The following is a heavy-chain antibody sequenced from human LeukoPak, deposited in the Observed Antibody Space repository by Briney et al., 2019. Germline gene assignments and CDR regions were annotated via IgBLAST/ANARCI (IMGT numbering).Heavy chain of an antibody. D-gene: IGHD6-19*01. Sequence: GGSLRLSCAASGFTFSSYAMHWVRQAPGKGLEWVAVISYDGSNKYYADSVKGRFTISRDNSKNTLYLQMNSLRAEDTAVYYCARDPAAVAGTLDYWGQGPLVTVSS. V-gene: IGHV3-30-3*01. J-gene: IGHJ4*02. CDR3: ARDPAAVAGTLDY. CDR1: GFTFSSYA. CDR2: ISYDGSNK.